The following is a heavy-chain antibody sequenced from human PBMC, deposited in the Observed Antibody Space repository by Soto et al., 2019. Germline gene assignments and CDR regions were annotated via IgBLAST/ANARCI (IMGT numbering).Heavy chain of an antibody. CDR3: ASVPGYCSGGSCTHAFDI. CDR1: GYTFTSYG. V-gene: IGHV1-18*01. D-gene: IGHD2-15*01. CDR2: ISAYNGNT. J-gene: IGHJ3*02. Sequence: QVQLVQSGAEVKKPGASVKVSCKASGYTFTSYGISWVRQAPGQGLEWMGWISAYNGNTNYAQKLQGRVTMTTDTSTSTAYMELTSLRSDDTAVYYCASVPGYCSGGSCTHAFDIWGQGTMVTVSS.